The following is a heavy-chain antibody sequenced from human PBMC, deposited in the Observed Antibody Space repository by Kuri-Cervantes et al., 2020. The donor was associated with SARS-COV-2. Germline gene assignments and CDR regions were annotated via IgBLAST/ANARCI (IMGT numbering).Heavy chain of an antibody. Sequence: SGPTLVKPRQTLTLTCTFSGFSLNTSGVGVGWIRQPPEKALEWLARIDWDDDKYYSTSLRTRLTISKDTSKNQVVLTMTNVDPVDAATYYCARIQATTVNADFWGQGTLVTVSS. D-gene: IGHD4-11*01. CDR1: GFSLNTSGVG. J-gene: IGHJ4*02. CDR2: IDWDDDK. V-gene: IGHV2-70*11. CDR3: ARIQATTVNADF.